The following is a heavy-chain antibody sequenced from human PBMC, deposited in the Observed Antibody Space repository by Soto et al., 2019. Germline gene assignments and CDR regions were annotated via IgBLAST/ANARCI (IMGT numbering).Heavy chain of an antibody. Sequence: ASVKVSCKASGYTFTSYGITWVRQAPGQGLEWMGWISAYNGNTNSAQKLQGRVTMTTDTSTSTAYMELRSLRSDDTAVYYCARGAKRQQLGKADYYYYGMDVWGQGTTVTVSS. CDR3: ARGAKRQQLGKADYYYYGMDV. V-gene: IGHV1-18*04. CDR2: ISAYNGNT. D-gene: IGHD6-13*01. J-gene: IGHJ6*02. CDR1: GYTFTSYG.